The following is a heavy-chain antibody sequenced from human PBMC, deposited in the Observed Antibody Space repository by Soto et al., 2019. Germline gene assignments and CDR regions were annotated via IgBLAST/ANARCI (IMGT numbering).Heavy chain of an antibody. D-gene: IGHD7-27*01. CDR2: INPSGDST. J-gene: IGHJ4*02. Sequence: QVQLVQSGAEVTKPGASVKISCKTSGRTSPPYNVHGVRQAPGQGLEGMGIINPSGDSTTYAKNFQSRVSMTRHSSTTKVFMELRSLTSEDTAMYYCARDAWGPDYWGQGTLVTVSS. CDR1: GRTSPPYN. CDR3: ARDAWGPDY. V-gene: IGHV1-46*01.